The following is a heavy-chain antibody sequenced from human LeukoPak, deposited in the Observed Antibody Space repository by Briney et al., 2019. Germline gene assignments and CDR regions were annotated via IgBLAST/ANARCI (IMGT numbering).Heavy chain of an antibody. D-gene: IGHD2-2*01. CDR1: GYTFTSYG. J-gene: IGHJ4*02. Sequence: VASVKVSFKASGYTFTSYGISWVRQAPGQGLEWMGWINTNTGNPTYAQGFTGRFVFSLDTSVSTAYLQISSLKAEDTAVYYCARDRGDIVVVPAAMPHWGQGTLVTVSS. CDR3: ARDRGDIVVVPAAMPH. CDR2: INTNTGNP. V-gene: IGHV7-4-1*02.